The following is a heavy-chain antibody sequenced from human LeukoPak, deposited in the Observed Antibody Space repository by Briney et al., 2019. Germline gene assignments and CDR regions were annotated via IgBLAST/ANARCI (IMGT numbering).Heavy chain of an antibody. CDR1: GFTFSSYG. CDR3: ARDLHYYVAMDV. V-gene: IGHV3-33*01. J-gene: IGHJ6*02. D-gene: IGHD3-10*02. CDR2: IWYDGSNK. Sequence: PGGSLRLSCAASGFTFSSYGMHWVRQAPGKGLEWVAVIWYDGSNKYYADSVKGRFTISRDNSKNTLYLRMNSLRAEDTAVYYCARDLHYYVAMDVWGQGTTVTVSS.